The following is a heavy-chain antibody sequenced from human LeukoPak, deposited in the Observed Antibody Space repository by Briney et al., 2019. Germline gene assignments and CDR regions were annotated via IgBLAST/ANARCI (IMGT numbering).Heavy chain of an antibody. J-gene: IGHJ4*02. CDR3: ARDLDGSGGYSSSWPHYYFDY. Sequence: ASVKVSCKASGYTFTGYYMHWVRQAPGQGLEWMGWINPNSGGTNYAQKFQGRVTMTRDTSISTAYMELSRLRSDDTAVYYCARDLDGSGGYSSSWPHYYFDYWGQGTLVTVSS. D-gene: IGHD6-13*01. CDR2: INPNSGGT. V-gene: IGHV1-2*02. CDR1: GYTFTGYY.